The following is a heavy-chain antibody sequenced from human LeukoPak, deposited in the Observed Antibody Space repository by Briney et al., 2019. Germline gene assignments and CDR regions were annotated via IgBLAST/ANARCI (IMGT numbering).Heavy chain of an antibody. CDR1: GGSISSSSYY. Sequence: SETLPLTCTVSGGSISSSSYYWSWTRQPPGKGLEWIGYIYSSGGTNYNPSLKSRVTISVDTSKNQFSLKLTSVTAADTAVYYCARSRGSAILQYGMDVWGQGTTVTVSS. CDR2: IYSSGGT. D-gene: IGHD1-26*01. V-gene: IGHV4-61*05. CDR3: ARSRGSAILQYGMDV. J-gene: IGHJ6*02.